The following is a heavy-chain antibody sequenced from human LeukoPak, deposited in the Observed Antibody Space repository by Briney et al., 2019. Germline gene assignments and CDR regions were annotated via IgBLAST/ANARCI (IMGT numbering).Heavy chain of an antibody. J-gene: IGHJ4*02. Sequence: PPETLSLTCTVSGGSISSYYWSWIRQPPGKGLEWLGYIYYSGTTNYNPSLKSRVTISVDTSKNQFSLKLSSVTAADTAVYYCARGVSGSYYALDSWGQGTLVTVSS. D-gene: IGHD1-26*01. CDR3: ARGVSGSYYALDS. CDR2: IYYSGTT. V-gene: IGHV4-59*01. CDR1: GGSISSYY.